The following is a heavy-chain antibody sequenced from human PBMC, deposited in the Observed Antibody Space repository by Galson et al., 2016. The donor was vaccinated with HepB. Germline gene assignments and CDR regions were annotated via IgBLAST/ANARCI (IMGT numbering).Heavy chain of an antibody. CDR3: ATVIIDFSTGSSSKSAFET. CDR2: ITAGEGNT. D-gene: IGHD3/OR15-3a*01. CDR1: GYSFSSYA. Sequence: CKASGYSFSSYAFHWVRQAPGQRLEWLGWITAGEGNTEYSQKFQGRVSFTSDTSATTVYMELSRLRQEDTAVYFCATVIIDFSTGSSSKSAFETWGQGTRLTVSS. V-gene: IGHV1-3*01. J-gene: IGHJ3*02.